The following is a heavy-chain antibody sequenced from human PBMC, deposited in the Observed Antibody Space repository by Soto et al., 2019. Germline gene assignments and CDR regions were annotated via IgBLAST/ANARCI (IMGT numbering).Heavy chain of an antibody. CDR3: ARVPTTGAYYYYYMDV. CDR1: GFTFSSYG. J-gene: IGHJ6*03. V-gene: IGHV3-33*08. D-gene: IGHD4-17*01. Sequence: GGSLRLSCAASGFTFSSYGMHWVRQAPGKGLEWVAVIWYDGSNKYYADSVKGRFTISRDNSKNTLYLQMNSLRAEDTAVYYCARVPTTGAYYYYYMDVWGKGTTVTVSS. CDR2: IWYDGSNK.